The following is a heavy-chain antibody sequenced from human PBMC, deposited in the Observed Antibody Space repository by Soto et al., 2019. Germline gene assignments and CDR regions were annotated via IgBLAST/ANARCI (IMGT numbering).Heavy chain of an antibody. V-gene: IGHV3-21*01. Sequence: EVQLVESGGGLVKPGGSLRLSCAASGFTFSSYSMHWVRQAPGKGLEWVSSISSRSRSIYYADSQKGRFTISRDNTKNSLYLQRDNLRAEDTAVYYCARDRGDYEGLVPDSFDHWGQGTLVTVSS. CDR1: GFTFSSYS. CDR2: ISSRSRSI. D-gene: IGHD4-17*01. J-gene: IGHJ4*02. CDR3: ARDRGDYEGLVPDSFDH.